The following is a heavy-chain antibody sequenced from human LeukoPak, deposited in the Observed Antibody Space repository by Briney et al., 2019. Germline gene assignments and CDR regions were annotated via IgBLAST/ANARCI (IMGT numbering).Heavy chain of an antibody. Sequence: SETLSLTRTVSGGSISSYCSSWIRQPPGKGLEWIGYIYYSGSTNYNPSLKSRVTISVDTSKDHFSLKLSSVTAADTAVYYCARHWSVSGKGFVYWGQGTLVTVSS. V-gene: IGHV4-59*08. J-gene: IGHJ4*02. CDR2: IYYSGST. D-gene: IGHD3-3*01. CDR3: ARHWSVSGKGFVY. CDR1: GGSISSYC.